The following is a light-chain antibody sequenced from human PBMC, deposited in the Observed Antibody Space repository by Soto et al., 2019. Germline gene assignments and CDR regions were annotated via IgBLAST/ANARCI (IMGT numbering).Light chain of an antibody. V-gene: IGKV3-20*01. CDR2: GAS. CDR3: LQYANSPFT. CDR1: QTVSSNS. J-gene: IGKJ3*01. Sequence: ETVLTHSQGPLSLSPGERATLSCRASQTVSSNSLAWYQQKPGQAPRFLIYGASHRAIGIPDRFSGSGSGTDFTLTISRLEPEDFAVYYCLQYANSPFTFGPGTKVDIK.